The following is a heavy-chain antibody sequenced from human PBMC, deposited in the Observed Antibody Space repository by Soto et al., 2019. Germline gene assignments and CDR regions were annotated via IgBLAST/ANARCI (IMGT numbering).Heavy chain of an antibody. Sequence: QVQLVESGGGVVQPGRSLRLSCAASGFTFSSYAMHWVRQAPGKGLEWVAVISYDGSNKYYADSVKGRFTISRDNSKNTLYLQMNSLRAEDTAVYYCARDQILPPRFDYWGQGTLVTVSS. CDR3: ARDQILPPRFDY. J-gene: IGHJ4*02. CDR1: GFTFSSYA. CDR2: ISYDGSNK. V-gene: IGHV3-30-3*01.